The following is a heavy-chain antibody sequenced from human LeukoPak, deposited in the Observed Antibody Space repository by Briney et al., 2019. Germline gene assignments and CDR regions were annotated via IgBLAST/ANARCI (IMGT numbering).Heavy chain of an antibody. CDR3: ARVKGTAMVPFDY. CDR2: IYYSGST. CDR1: SGSVSNSHYY. Sequence: KSSETLSLTCTVSSGSVSNSHYYWAWVRQPPGKGLEWIGSIYYSGSTYYNPSLKSRVTISVDTSKNQFSLKLSSVTAADTAVYYCARVKGTAMVPFDYWGQGTLVTVSS. V-gene: IGHV4-39*07. D-gene: IGHD5-18*01. J-gene: IGHJ4*02.